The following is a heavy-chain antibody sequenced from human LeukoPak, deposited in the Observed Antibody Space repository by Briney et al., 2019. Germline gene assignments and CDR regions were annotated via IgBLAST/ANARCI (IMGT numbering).Heavy chain of an antibody. J-gene: IGHJ6*02. V-gene: IGHV3-30-3*01. D-gene: IGHD6-13*01. CDR2: ISYDGSNK. CDR3: ASPISIAAASPDYYYYGMDV. Sequence: GRSLRLSCAASGFTFSSYAMHWVRQAPGKGLEWVAVISYDGSNKYYADSVKGRFTISRDNSKNTLYLQMNSLRAEDTAVYYCASPISIAAASPDYYYYGMDVWGQGTTVTVSS. CDR1: GFTFSSYA.